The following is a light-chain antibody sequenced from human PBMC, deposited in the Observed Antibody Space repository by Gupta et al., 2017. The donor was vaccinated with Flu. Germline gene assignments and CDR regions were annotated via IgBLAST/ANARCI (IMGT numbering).Light chain of an antibody. Sequence: TSSDVGGYKYVSWYQQRPGKAPKLMMYDVSKRPSGVPDRFSGSKSGNTASLTVSGLQAEDEADYYCSSYAGSNSWVFGGGTKLTVL. CDR1: SSDVGGYKY. J-gene: IGLJ3*02. CDR2: DVS. CDR3: SSYAGSNSWV. V-gene: IGLV2-8*01.